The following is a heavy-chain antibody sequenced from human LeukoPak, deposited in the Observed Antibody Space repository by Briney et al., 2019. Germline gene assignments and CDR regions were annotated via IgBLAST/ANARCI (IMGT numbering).Heavy chain of an antibody. CDR3: ARVIAAAGRVYYYYGMDV. CDR2: IYHSGST. Sequence: SQTLSLTCTVSGGSISSGGYYWSWIRQPPGKGLEWIGYIYHSGSTYYNPSLKSRVTISVDRSKNQFSLKLSSVTAADTAVYYCARVIAAAGRVYYYYGMDVWGQGTTVTVSS. CDR1: GGSISSGGYY. J-gene: IGHJ6*02. D-gene: IGHD6-13*01. V-gene: IGHV4-30-2*01.